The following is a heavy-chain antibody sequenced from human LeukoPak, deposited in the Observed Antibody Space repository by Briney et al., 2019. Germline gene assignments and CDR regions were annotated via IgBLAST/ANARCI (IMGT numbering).Heavy chain of an antibody. CDR1: GFTFSSYA. CDR3: ARDQEQQLAMDV. Sequence: PGGSLRLSCAASGFTFSSYAMHWVRQAPGKGLEWVAVISYDGSNKYYADSVKGRFTISRDNSKNTLYPQMKSLRAEDTAVYYCARDQEQQLAMDVWGKETTVTVSS. V-gene: IGHV3-30-3*01. J-gene: IGHJ6*03. D-gene: IGHD6-13*01. CDR2: ISYDGSNK.